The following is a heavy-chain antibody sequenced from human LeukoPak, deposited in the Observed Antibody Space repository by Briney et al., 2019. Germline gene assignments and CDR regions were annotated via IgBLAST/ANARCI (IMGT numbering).Heavy chain of an antibody. CDR2: IYHSGST. J-gene: IGHJ3*02. V-gene: IGHV4-38-2*02. D-gene: IGHD4-17*01. Sequence: SGTLSLTCTVSDGSINGYYWSWIRQPPGKGLEWIGSIYHSGSTYYNPSLKSRVTISVDTSKNQFSLKLSSVTAADTAVYYCARAYGDYPPSDLDIWGQGTMVTVSS. CDR3: ARAYGDYPPSDLDI. CDR1: DGSINGYY.